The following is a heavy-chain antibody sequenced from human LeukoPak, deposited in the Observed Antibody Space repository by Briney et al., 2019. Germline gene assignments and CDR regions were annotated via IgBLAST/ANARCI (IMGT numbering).Heavy chain of an antibody. CDR2: FDPEDGET. CDR1: GYTLTELS. D-gene: IGHD5-18*01. Sequence: ASVKVSCKVSGYTLTELSVHWVRQAPGKGLEWMGGFDPEDGETIYAQKFQGRVTMTEDTSTDTAYMELSSLRSEDTAVYYCATVVDTAMPGRPDYYYYGMDVWGQGTTVTVSS. J-gene: IGHJ6*02. V-gene: IGHV1-24*01. CDR3: ATVVDTAMPGRPDYYYYGMDV.